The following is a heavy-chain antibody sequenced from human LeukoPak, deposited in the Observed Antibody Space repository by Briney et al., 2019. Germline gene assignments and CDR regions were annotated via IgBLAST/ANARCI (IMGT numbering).Heavy chain of an antibody. J-gene: IGHJ5*02. Sequence: ASVKVSCKASGYTFTSYDINWVRQAPGQGLEWMGWISAYNGNTNYAQKLQGRVTMTTDTSTSTAYMELRSLRSDDTAVYYCARYPHYGDPARWFDPWGQGTLVTVSS. CDR3: ARYPHYGDPARWFDP. D-gene: IGHD4-17*01. V-gene: IGHV1-18*01. CDR2: ISAYNGNT. CDR1: GYTFTSYD.